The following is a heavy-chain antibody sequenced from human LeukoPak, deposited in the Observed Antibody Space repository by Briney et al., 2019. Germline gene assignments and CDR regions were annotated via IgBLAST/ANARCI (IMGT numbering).Heavy chain of an antibody. CDR2: IYYTGTT. CDR3: ARGGFYGHPFEC. V-gene: IGHV4-39*07. J-gene: IGHJ4*02. CDR1: GGSLSNSAYY. D-gene: IGHD3-10*01. Sequence: PSETLSLTCTVAGGSLSNSAYYWGWARQPPGKGLEGIGRIYYTGTTSYNPSLESRVTIPVDSSNNQISLNLNSVIAADAAMCSCARGGFYGHPFECGGQGILVIVSA.